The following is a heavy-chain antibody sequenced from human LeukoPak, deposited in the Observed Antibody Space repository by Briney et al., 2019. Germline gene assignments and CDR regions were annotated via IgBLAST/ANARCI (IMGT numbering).Heavy chain of an antibody. CDR1: GFTFSGSA. CDR2: IRSKANSYAT. D-gene: IGHD1-26*01. CDR3: AKHVVGIEGYFDY. V-gene: IGHV3-73*01. Sequence: PGGSLKLSCAASGFTFSGSAMHWVRQASGKGLEWVGRIRSKANSYATAYAASVKGRFTISRDDSKNTAYLQMNSLKTEDTAVYYCAKHVVGIEGYFDYWGQGTLVTVSS. J-gene: IGHJ4*02.